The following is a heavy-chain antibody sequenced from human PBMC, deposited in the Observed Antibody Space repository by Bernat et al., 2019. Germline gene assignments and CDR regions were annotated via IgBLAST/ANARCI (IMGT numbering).Heavy chain of an antibody. V-gene: IGHV4-39*07. Sequence: QLQLQESGPGLVKPSETLSLTCTVSGGSISSSSYYWGWIRQPPGKGLEWIGSIYYSGSTYYNPSLKSRVTISVDTSKNQFSLKLSSVTAADTAVYYCARNSHNEYCDFWSGYPNYYYYYMDVWGKGTTVTVSS. CDR2: IYYSGST. CDR3: ARNSHNEYCDFWSGYPNYYYYYMDV. J-gene: IGHJ6*03. D-gene: IGHD3-3*01. CDR1: GGSISSSSYY.